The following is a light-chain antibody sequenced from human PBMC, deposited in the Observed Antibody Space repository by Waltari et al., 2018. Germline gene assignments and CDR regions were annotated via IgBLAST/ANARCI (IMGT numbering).Light chain of an antibody. CDR2: EGN. Sequence: SALTQPPSVSGSPGHSITTSCPATGSHVRDFKGFPWFQQHPDKVPKLLIYEGNKRPSGFSDRFSGSYSANTASLTISGLQAEDEADYYCCSYAGSNTLLYVFGTGTKVTVL. CDR1: GSHVRDFKG. CDR3: CSYAGSNTLLYV. J-gene: IGLJ1*01. V-gene: IGLV2-23*01.